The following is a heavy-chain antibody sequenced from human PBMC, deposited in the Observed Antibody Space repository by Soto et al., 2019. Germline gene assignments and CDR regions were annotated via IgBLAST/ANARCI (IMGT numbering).Heavy chain of an antibody. CDR1: GFTFSTYG. V-gene: IGHV3-33*01. CDR3: ARAVGPFAY. Sequence: QVQLVESGGGVVQPGRSLRLSCAASGFTFSTYGMHWVRQAPGMGLEWVAVIWYDGSHKDYADSVKGRFTISRDNSKNTLYLQMHSLRVEDTAVYYCARAVGPFAYWGQGTLVTVSS. D-gene: IGHD1-26*01. J-gene: IGHJ4*02. CDR2: IWYDGSHK.